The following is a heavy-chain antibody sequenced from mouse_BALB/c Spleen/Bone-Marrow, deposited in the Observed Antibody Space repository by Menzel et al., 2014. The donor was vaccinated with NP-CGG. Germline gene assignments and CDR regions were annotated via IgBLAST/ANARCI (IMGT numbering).Heavy chain of an antibody. CDR1: GYTFTSYW. V-gene: IGHV1S81*02. Sequence: QVQLQQSGAELVKPGASVKLSCKDSGYTFTSYWMQWVKQRPGQGLEWIGEINPSNGRINYNEKFKSKATLTVDKSSSTAYMQLSSLTSEDSAVYYCARKYYGSSYVWYFDVWGAGTTVTVSS. CDR2: INPSNGRI. CDR3: ARKYYGSSYVWYFDV. D-gene: IGHD1-1*01. J-gene: IGHJ1*01.